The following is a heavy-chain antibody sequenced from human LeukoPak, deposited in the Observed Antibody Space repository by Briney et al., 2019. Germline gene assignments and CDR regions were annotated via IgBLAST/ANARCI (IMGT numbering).Heavy chain of an antibody. J-gene: IGHJ5*02. CDR3: ASTTYYDILTGLRGWFDP. Sequence: SVKVSCKASGGTFSSYAISWVRQAPGQGLEWMGGIIPIFGTANYAQKFQGRVTITTDESTSTAYMELSSLRSEDTAVYYCASTTYYDILTGLRGWFDPWGQGTLVTVSS. D-gene: IGHD3-9*01. CDR1: GGTFSSYA. V-gene: IGHV1-69*05. CDR2: IIPIFGTA.